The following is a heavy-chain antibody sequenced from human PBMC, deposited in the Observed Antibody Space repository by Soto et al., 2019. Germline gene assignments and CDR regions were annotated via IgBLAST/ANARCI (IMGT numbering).Heavy chain of an antibody. CDR3: ARDGTLSDSNAYYSLY. Sequence: GASVKVSCKASGGPFRRYAISWVRHVPGPGPEWMGAVIPMFGKANYGQKFAGRVTITEHESTRTGYRELRSLMSEDTAVYYCARDGTLSDSNAYYSLYGGQGPLVTVPS. V-gene: IGHV1-69*13. CDR1: GGPFRRYA. CDR2: VIPMFGKA. D-gene: IGHD3-22*01. J-gene: IGHJ4*02.